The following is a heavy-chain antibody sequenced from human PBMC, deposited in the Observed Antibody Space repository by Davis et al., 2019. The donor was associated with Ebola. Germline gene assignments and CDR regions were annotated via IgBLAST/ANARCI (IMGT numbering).Heavy chain of an antibody. D-gene: IGHD1-26*01. J-gene: IGHJ4*02. CDR1: GYTFTGYY. Sequence: ASVKVSCKASGYTFTGYYMHWVRQAPGQGLEWMGWINPNSGGTNYAQNFQDRVIMTRDTSISTAYMELSGLRSDDTAVYYCARDDHTTYPDYWGQGTLVTVSS. CDR3: ARDDHTTYPDY. CDR2: INPNSGGT. V-gene: IGHV1-2*02.